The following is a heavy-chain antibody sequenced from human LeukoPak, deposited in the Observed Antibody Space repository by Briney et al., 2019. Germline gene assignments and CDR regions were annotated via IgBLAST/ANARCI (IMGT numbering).Heavy chain of an antibody. D-gene: IGHD1-26*01. V-gene: IGHV4-39*01. CDR3: ARSLALELQIRGGYYYMDV. Sequence: SETLSLTCTVSGGSISSSSYYWGWIRQPPGKGLEWIGSIYYSGSTYYNPSLKSRVTISVDTSKNQFSLKLSSVTAADTAVYYCARSLALELQIRGGYYYMDVWGKGTTVTVSS. J-gene: IGHJ6*03. CDR1: GGSISSSSYY. CDR2: IYYSGST.